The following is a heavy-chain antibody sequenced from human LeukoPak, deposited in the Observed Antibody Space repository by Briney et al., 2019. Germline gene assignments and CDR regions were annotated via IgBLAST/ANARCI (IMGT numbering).Heavy chain of an antibody. V-gene: IGHV1-18*01. J-gene: IGHJ5*02. D-gene: IGHD2-2*02. CDR3: ARGRGLVVPTAIPVWFDP. CDR1: GYTFTSDG. CDR2: INAYNGNT. Sequence: ASVKVSCKASGYTFTSDGISWVRQAPGQGLEWMGWINAYNGNTNYARKFQGRVTMTTDTSTSTAYMELRSLRSDDTAIYYCARGRGLVVPTAIPVWFDPWGLGTLVTVSS.